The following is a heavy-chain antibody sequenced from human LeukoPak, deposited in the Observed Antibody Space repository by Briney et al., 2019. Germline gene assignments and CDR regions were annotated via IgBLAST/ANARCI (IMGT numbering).Heavy chain of an antibody. J-gene: IGHJ4*02. V-gene: IGHV3-53*04. CDR2: IYSGGST. D-gene: IGHD4-17*01. CDR3: AIIGGDYVSFDN. CDR1: EFTVSSNY. Sequence: GGSLRLSCAASEFTVSSNYMSWVRQAPGKGLEWVSVIYSGGSTYYADSVKGRFTISRHNSKNTLYLQMNSLRGEDTAVYYCAIIGGDYVSFDNWGQGTLVTVTS.